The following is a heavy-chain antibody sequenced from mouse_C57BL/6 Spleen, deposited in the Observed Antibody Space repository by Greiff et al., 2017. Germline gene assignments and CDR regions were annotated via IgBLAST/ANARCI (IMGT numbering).Heavy chain of an antibody. V-gene: IGHV7-1*01. CDR2: SRNKANDYTT. CDR1: GFTFSDFY. J-gene: IGHJ3*01. CDR3: ARDADYDEGWFAY. D-gene: IGHD2-4*01. Sequence: EVKLVESGGGLVQSGRSLRLSCATSGFTFSDFYMEWVRQAPGKGLEWIAASRNKANDYTTEYSASVKGRFIVSRDTSHSILYLQMNALRAEDTAIYYCARDADYDEGWFAYWGQGTLVTVSA.